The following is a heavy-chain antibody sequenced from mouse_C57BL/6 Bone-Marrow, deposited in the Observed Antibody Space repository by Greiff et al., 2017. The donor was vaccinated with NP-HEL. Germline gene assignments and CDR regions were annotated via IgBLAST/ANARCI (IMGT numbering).Heavy chain of an antibody. CDR1: GYTFTSYG. Sequence: QVQLQQSGAELARPGASVKLSCKAPGYTFTSYGISWVKQRTGQGLEWIGAIYPRSGNTYYNEKFKGKATLTADKSSSTAYMELRSLTSEDSAVYFCARWTVVAPRVAYWGQGTLVTVSA. J-gene: IGHJ3*01. CDR2: IYPRSGNT. CDR3: ARWTVVAPRVAY. D-gene: IGHD1-1*01. V-gene: IGHV1-81*01.